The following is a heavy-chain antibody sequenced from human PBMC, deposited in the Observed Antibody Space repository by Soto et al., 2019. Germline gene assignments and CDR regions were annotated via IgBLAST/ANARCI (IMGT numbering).Heavy chain of an antibody. CDR3: ARDDDSSRKSGFDP. CDR2: ISAYNGNT. J-gene: IGHJ5*02. Sequence: ASVKVSCKASGYTFTSYGISWVRQAPGQGLEWMGWISAYNGNTNYAQKLQGRVTMTTDTSTSTAYMELRSLRSDDTAMYYCARDDDSSRKSGFDPWGQGTLVTVSS. V-gene: IGHV1-18*01. D-gene: IGHD3-22*01. CDR1: GYTFTSYG.